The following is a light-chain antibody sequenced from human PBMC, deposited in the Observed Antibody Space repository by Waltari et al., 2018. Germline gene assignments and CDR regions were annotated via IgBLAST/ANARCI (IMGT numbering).Light chain of an antibody. CDR3: MQGSHWPYS. CDR2: KVS. CDR1: QSVVVSDGNTY. Sequence: DIVMTQSPLSLPVTLGQPDHISCRSSQSVVVSDGNTYLNWFQQRPGQSPRRLIYKVSNRDSGVPDRFSGSGSGTDFTLKISRVEAEDVGLYYCMQGSHWPYSFGQGTKLEIK. J-gene: IGKJ2*03. V-gene: IGKV2-30*01.